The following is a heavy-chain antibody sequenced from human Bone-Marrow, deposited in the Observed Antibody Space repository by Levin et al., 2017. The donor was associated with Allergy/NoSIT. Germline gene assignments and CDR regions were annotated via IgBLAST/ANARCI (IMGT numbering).Heavy chain of an antibody. CDR1: GFSLSNARMG. V-gene: IGHV2-26*01. Sequence: SGPTLVKPTETLTLTCTVSGFSLSNARMGVSWIRQPPGKALEWLAHIFSNDEKSYSTSLKSRLTISKDTSKSQVVLTMTNMDPVDTATYYCARGYYYGSGSYYPIIDYWGQGTLVTVSS. CDR3: ARGYYYGSGSYYPIIDY. CDR2: IFSNDEK. D-gene: IGHD3-10*01. J-gene: IGHJ4*02.